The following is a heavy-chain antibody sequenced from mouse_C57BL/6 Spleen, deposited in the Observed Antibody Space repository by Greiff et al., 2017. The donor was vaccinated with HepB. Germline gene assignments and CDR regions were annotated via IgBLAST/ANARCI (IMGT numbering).Heavy chain of an antibody. CDR1: GFTFSDYG. D-gene: IGHD2-4*01. J-gene: IGHJ2*01. Sequence: EVMLVESGGGLVKPGGSLKLSCAASGFTFSDYGMHWVRQAPEKGLEWVAYISSGSSTIYYADTVKGRFTISRDNAKNTLFLQMTSLRSEDTAMYYCARPGDYDDGYYFDYWGQGTTLTVSS. CDR2: ISSGSSTI. CDR3: ARPGDYDDGYYFDY. V-gene: IGHV5-17*01.